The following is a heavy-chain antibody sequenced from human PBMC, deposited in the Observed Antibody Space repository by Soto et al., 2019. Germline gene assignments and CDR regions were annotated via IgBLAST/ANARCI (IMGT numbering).Heavy chain of an antibody. CDR3: AKPLDYYDSSGHDAFDI. V-gene: IGHV3-30*18. Sequence: QVQLVESGGGVVQPGRSLRLSCAASGFTFSSYGMHWVRQAPGKGLEWVAVISYDGSNKYYADSVKGRFTISRDNSKNXXYLQMNSLRAEDTAVYYCAKPLDYYDSSGHDAFDIWGQGTMVTVSS. CDR2: ISYDGSNK. D-gene: IGHD3-22*01. CDR1: GFTFSSYG. J-gene: IGHJ3*02.